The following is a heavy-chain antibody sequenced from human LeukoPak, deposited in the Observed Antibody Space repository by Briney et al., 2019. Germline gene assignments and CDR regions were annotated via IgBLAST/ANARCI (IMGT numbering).Heavy chain of an antibody. CDR1: GGSISSGDHY. CDR2: IYYRGGT. CDR3: AREGYDILTGSTRAFDI. D-gene: IGHD3-9*01. J-gene: IGHJ3*02. Sequence: PSQTLSLTCTDSGGSISSGDHYWSWIRQPPGKGLEWLGHIYYRGGTNYNPSLKSRVSISVDTSKNQFSLKLTSVTAADTAMYYCAREGYDILTGSTRAFDIWGHGTKVIVSS. V-gene: IGHV4-30-4*01.